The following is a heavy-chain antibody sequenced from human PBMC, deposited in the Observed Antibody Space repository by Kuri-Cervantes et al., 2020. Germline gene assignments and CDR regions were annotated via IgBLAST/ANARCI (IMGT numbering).Heavy chain of an antibody. V-gene: IGHV4-4*02. Sequence: SETLSLTCAVSGGSISSSNWWSWVRQPPGKGLEWIGEIYHSGSTNYKPSLRSRVTTSVDTSKNQFSLNLRSVTAADTAVYYCARVEAYSYGSYLFDYWGKGTLVTVSS. D-gene: IGHD5-18*01. J-gene: IGHJ4*02. CDR2: IYHSGST. CDR1: GGSISSSNW. CDR3: ARVEAYSYGSYLFDY.